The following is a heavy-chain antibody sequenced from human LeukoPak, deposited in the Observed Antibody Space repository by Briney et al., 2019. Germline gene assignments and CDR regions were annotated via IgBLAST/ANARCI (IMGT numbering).Heavy chain of an antibody. V-gene: IGHV3-11*06. Sequence: GESLKISCAASGFTFSDYYMSWIRQAPGKGLEWVSYISRNSYTNYADSVKGRFTISRDNAKNSLYLQMASLRAEDTAVYYCARMGIAAVGAYYFDYWGQGTLVAVSS. CDR3: ARMGIAAVGAYYFDY. J-gene: IGHJ4*02. CDR1: GFTFSDYY. D-gene: IGHD6-13*01. CDR2: ISRNSYT.